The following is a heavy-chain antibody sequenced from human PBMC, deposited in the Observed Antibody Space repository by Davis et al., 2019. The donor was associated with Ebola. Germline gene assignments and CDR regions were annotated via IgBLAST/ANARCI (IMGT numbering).Heavy chain of an antibody. CDR3: ARHRAYSGSYYGY. J-gene: IGHJ4*02. CDR2: IYYSGST. D-gene: IGHD1-26*01. Sequence: PSETLSLTCTVSGGSISSSSYYWGWIRQPPGKGLEWIGSIYYSGSTYYNPSLKSRVTISVDTSKNQFSLKLSSVTAADTAVYYCARHRAYSGSYYGYWGQGTLVTVSS. CDR1: GGSISSSSYY. V-gene: IGHV4-39*01.